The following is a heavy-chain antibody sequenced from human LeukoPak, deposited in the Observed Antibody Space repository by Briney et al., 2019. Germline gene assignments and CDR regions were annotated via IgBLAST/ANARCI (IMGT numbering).Heavy chain of an antibody. J-gene: IGHJ3*02. Sequence: PGGSLRLSCAASGSTFSSYSMNWVRQAPGKGLEWVSPISSSSSYIYYADSVKGRFTISRDNAKNSLYLQMNSLRAEDTAVYYCARDRDYVSSGWSSYAFDIWGQGTMVTVSS. CDR3: ARDRDYVSSGWSSYAFDI. CDR2: ISSSSSYI. D-gene: IGHD6-19*01. CDR1: GSTFSSYS. V-gene: IGHV3-21*01.